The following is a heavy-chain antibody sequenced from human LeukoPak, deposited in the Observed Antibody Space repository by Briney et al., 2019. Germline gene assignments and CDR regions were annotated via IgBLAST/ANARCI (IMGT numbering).Heavy chain of an antibody. CDR2: INHSGST. CDR1: GGSFSGYY. D-gene: IGHD3-22*01. CDR3: ARGGYYYPLSY. J-gene: IGHJ4*02. Sequence: SETLSLTCAVYGGSFSGYYWSWIRQPPGKGLEWIGEINHSGSTNYNPSLKSRVTISVDTSKNQSSLKLSSVTAADTAVYYCARGGYYYPLSYWGQGTLVTVSS. V-gene: IGHV4-34*01.